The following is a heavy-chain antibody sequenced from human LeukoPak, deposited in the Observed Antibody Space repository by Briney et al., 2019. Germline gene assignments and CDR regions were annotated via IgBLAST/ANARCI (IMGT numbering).Heavy chain of an antibody. V-gene: IGHV4-4*07. CDR3: ARERSGDLLDY. D-gene: IGHD3-10*01. Sequence: SETLSLTCMVSGGSTISYYWCWIRQPAGEGLEWIGRSYNSGSSNYSPSLKSRVTMSVDTSKHQFTLKLSSVTAADTAVYYCARERSGDLLDYWGQGTLVTVSS. CDR2: SYNSGSS. J-gene: IGHJ4*02. CDR1: GGSTISYY.